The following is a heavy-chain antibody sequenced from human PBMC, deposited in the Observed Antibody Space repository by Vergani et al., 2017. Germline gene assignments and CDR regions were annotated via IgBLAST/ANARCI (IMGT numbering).Heavy chain of an antibody. Sequence: QVQLVQSGAEVKKPGASVKVSCKASGYTFTSYGISWVRQAPGQGLEWMGWISAYNGNTTYAQKLPGRVTMTPYTSTRTAYMELRSLRSDDTAVYYCAGDPVGAPAYVDYWGQGTLVTVSS. D-gene: IGHD1-26*01. CDR2: ISAYNGNT. V-gene: IGHV1-18*01. CDR3: AGDPVGAPAYVDY. CDR1: GYTFTSYG. J-gene: IGHJ4*02.